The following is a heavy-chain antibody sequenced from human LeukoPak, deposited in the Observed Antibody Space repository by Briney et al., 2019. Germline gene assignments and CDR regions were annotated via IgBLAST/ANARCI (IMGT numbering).Heavy chain of an antibody. D-gene: IGHD1-1*01. Sequence: SETLSLTCTVSGGSISSYYWTWIRQPPGEGLEWIGYIYYSGSTNYHPSLKSRLTISLDTSKNQFSLKLSSVTAADTAVYYCARHVATGATDAFDFWGRGTMVTVSS. CDR2: IYYSGST. J-gene: IGHJ3*01. CDR3: ARHVATGATDAFDF. CDR1: GGSISSYY. V-gene: IGHV4-59*08.